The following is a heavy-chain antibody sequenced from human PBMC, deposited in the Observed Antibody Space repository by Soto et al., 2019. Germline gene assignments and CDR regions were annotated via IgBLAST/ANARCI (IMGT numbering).Heavy chain of an antibody. Sequence: ASVKVSCKASGYTFTSYGISWVRQAPGQGLEWMGWISAYNGNTNYAQKLQGRVTMTTDTSTSTAYMELRSLRSDDTAVYYCARDYVRVVVPAAMYYYYYYGMDVWGQGTTVTVSS. CDR2: ISAYNGNT. CDR3: ARDYVRVVVPAAMYYYYYYGMDV. D-gene: IGHD2-2*01. J-gene: IGHJ6*02. CDR1: GYTFTSYG. V-gene: IGHV1-18*04.